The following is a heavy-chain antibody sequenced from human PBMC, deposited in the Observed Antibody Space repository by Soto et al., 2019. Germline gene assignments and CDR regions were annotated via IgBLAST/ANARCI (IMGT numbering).Heavy chain of an antibody. V-gene: IGHV3-21*01. CDR1: GFTFSSCS. Sequence: EVQLVESGGGLVKPGGSLRLSCAASGFTFSSCSMNWVRQAPGKGLEWVSSISSSSSYIYYADSVKGRFTISRDNAKNSLYLQMSSLRAEDTAVYYCARGGGIAAAGTSYYYYYGMDVWGQGTTVTVAS. CDR2: ISSSSSYI. CDR3: ARGGGIAAAGTSYYYYYGMDV. J-gene: IGHJ6*02. D-gene: IGHD6-13*01.